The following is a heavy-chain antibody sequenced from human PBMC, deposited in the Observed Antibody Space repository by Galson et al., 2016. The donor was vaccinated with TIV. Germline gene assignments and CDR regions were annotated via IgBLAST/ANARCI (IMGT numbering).Heavy chain of an antibody. D-gene: IGHD3-10*02. J-gene: IGHJ4*02. Sequence: SLRLSCAASGFTFSNYWMYWVRQVPGKGLVWVSRLNNDGSRTAYADSVNFRFTPSRDNAKNTLFLQMNSLRADDTALYYCARGLYEEYSVGLDSWGQGTLVTVSS. V-gene: IGHV3-74*01. CDR1: GFTFSNYW. CDR3: ARGLYEEYSVGLDS. CDR2: LNNDGSRT.